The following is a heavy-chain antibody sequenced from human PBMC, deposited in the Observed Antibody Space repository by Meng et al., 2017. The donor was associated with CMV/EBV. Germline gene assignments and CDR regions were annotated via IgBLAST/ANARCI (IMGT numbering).Heavy chain of an antibody. CDR1: GGTFSSYT. Sequence: SVKVSCKASGGTFSSYTISWVRQAPGQGLEWMGRIIPILGIANYAQKFQGRVTITADKSTSTAYMELSSLRSEDTAVYHCASLYCGGDCPIEFEGQFDYWGQGTLVTVSS. D-gene: IGHD2-21*01. CDR3: ASLYCGGDCPIEFEGQFDY. V-gene: IGHV1-69*02. CDR2: IIPILGIA. J-gene: IGHJ4*02.